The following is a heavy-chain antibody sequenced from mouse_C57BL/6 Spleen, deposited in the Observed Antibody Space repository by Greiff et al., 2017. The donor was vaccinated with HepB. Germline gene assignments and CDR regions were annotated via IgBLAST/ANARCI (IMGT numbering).Heavy chain of an antibody. J-gene: IGHJ4*01. CDR2: INPNNGGT. Sequence: EVQLQQSGPELVKPGASVKISCKASGYTFTDYYMNWVKQSHGKSLEWIGDINPNNGGTSYNQKFKGKATLTVDKSSSTAYMELRSLTSEDSAVYYCARVFSWDVMDYWGQGTSVTSSS. CDR1: GYTFTDYY. CDR3: ARVFSWDVMDY. D-gene: IGHD4-1*01. V-gene: IGHV1-26*01.